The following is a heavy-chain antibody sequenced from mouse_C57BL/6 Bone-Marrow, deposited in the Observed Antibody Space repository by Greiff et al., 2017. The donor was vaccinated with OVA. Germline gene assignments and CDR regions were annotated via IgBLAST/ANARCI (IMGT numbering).Heavy chain of an antibody. CDR2: IDPETGGT. D-gene: IGHD1-1*02. CDR1: GYTFTAYE. V-gene: IGHV1-15*01. J-gene: IGHJ3*01. CDR3: TRFLWAY. Sequence: QVQLKQSGAELVRPGASVTLSCKASGYTFTAYEMHWVKQTPVHGLAWIGAIDPETGGTAYNQKFKGKAILTADKSSSTAYMELRSLTSEDSAVYYCTRFLWAYWGQGTLVTVSA.